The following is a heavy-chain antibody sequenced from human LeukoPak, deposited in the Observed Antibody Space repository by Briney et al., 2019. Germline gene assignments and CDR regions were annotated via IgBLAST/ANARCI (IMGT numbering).Heavy chain of an antibody. Sequence: GGSPRLSCAASGFTFSSYAMSWVRQAPGKGLEWVSGVSVSGGSTYYADPVKGRFTISRDNSKNTLYLQMNSLRAEDTAVYYCAKDQRGLDAFDIWGQGTMVTVSS. D-gene: IGHD5/OR15-5a*01. CDR2: VSVSGGST. V-gene: IGHV3-23*01. CDR3: AKDQRGLDAFDI. J-gene: IGHJ3*02. CDR1: GFTFSSYA.